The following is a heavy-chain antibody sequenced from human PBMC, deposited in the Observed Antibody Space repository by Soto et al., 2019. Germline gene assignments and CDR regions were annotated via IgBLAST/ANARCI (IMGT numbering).Heavy chain of an antibody. V-gene: IGHV1-18*01. D-gene: IGHD3-10*01. Sequence: ASVKVSCKASGYTFTSYGISWVRQAPGQGLEWMGWISAYNGNTNYAQKLQGRVTMTTDTSTSTAYMELRSLRSDDTAVYYCARDVTMVRGVIITPFDYWGQGTLVPVSS. CDR2: ISAYNGNT. CDR3: ARDVTMVRGVIITPFDY. J-gene: IGHJ4*02. CDR1: GYTFTSYG.